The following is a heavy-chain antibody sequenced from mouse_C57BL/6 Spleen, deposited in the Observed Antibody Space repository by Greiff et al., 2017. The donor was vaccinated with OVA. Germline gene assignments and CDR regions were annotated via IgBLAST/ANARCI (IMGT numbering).Heavy chain of an antibody. CDR3: ARGRGDYGSSPWFAY. CDR2: IDPSDSYT. D-gene: IGHD1-1*01. Sequence: QVQLQQPGAELVMPGASVKLSCKASGYTFTSYWMHWVKQRPGQGLEWIGEIDPSDSYTNYNQKFKGKSTLTVDKSSSTAYMQLSSLTSEDSAVYYCARGRGDYGSSPWFAYWGQGTLVTVSA. V-gene: IGHV1-69*01. J-gene: IGHJ3*01. CDR1: GYTFTSYW.